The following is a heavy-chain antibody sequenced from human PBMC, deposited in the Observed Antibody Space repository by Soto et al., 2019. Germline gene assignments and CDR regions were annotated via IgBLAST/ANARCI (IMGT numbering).Heavy chain of an antibody. CDR2: ISSSGSTI. Sequence: SLRLSCAASGFTFSDYYMSWIRHAPGKGLEWVSYISSSGSTIYYADSVKGRFTISRDNAKNSLYLQMNSLRADDTAVYYCARAGVTTYYYYGMDVWGQGTTVTVSS. CDR3: ARAGVTTYYYYGMDV. J-gene: IGHJ6*02. D-gene: IGHD4-4*01. V-gene: IGHV3-11*01. CDR1: GFTFSDYY.